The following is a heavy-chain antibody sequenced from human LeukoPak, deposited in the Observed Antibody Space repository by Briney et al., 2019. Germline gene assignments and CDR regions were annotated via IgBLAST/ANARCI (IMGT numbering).Heavy chain of an antibody. J-gene: IGHJ4*02. V-gene: IGHV3-30-3*01. CDR3: ARDAARYYDFWSGYQGDYFDY. Sequence: GRSLRLSCAASGFTFSSYAMHWVRQAPGKGLEWVAVISYDGSNKYYADSVKGRFTISRDNAKNSLYLQMNSLRAEDTAVYYCARDAARYYDFWSGYQGDYFDYWGQGTLVTVSS. CDR1: GFTFSSYA. CDR2: ISYDGSNK. D-gene: IGHD3-3*01.